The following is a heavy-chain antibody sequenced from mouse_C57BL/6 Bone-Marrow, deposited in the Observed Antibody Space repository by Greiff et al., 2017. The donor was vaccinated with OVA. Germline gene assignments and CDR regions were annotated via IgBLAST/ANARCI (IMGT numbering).Heavy chain of an antibody. V-gene: IGHV1-78*01. CDR1: GYTFTGHT. D-gene: IGHD2-4*01. CDR3: ARAGDDYDGDSFAY. CDR2: IYPRGGST. J-gene: IGHJ3*01. Sequence: VQLQQSDAELVKPGASVKLSCKVSGYTFTGHTIHWMKQRPEQGLEWIGYIYPRGGSTKYNEKFKGKATLTADKSSSTAYMQLNSLTSEDAAVYFCARAGDDYDGDSFAYWGQGTLVTVSA.